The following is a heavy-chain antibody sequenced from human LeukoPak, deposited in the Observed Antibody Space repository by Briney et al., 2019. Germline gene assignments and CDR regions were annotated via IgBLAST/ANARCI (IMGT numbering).Heavy chain of an antibody. V-gene: IGHV1-2*02. CDR3: ARSFNVLRFLEWANPFDP. CDR1: GYTFTGYY. J-gene: IGHJ5*02. D-gene: IGHD3-3*01. CDR2: INPNSGGT. Sequence: ASVKVSCKASGYTFTGYYMHWVRQAPGQGLGWMGWINPNSGGTNYAQKFQGRVTMTRDTSISTAYMELSRLRSDDTAVYYCARSFNVLRFLEWANPFDPWGQGTLVTVSS.